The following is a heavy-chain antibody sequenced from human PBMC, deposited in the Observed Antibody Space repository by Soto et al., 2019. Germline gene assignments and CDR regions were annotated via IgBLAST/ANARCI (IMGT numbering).Heavy chain of an antibody. CDR1: GFTFNNYA. D-gene: IGHD3-16*01. CDR2: ISASGGST. V-gene: IGHV3-23*01. CDR3: VTTRMAGGFDY. Sequence: EVQLLDSGGGLVQPGGSLRLSCAASGFTFNNYAMSWVRQAPGKGLEWVSSISASGGSTNYADSVKGRFTISRDNSENTVYLQINSLRAEDTAVYYCVTTRMAGGFDYWGQGSLVTVSS. J-gene: IGHJ4*02.